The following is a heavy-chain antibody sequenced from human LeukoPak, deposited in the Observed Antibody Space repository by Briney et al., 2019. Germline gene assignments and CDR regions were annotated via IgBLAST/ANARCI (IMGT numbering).Heavy chain of an antibody. D-gene: IGHD2/OR15-2a*01. CDR1: GYTFTAYY. CDR3: ARDSVLREPFYYYYMDV. J-gene: IGHJ6*03. CDR2: INPNSGGT. Sequence: ASVKVSCKASGYTFTAYYMHWVRQAPGQGLEWMGWINPNSGGTNYAQKFQGRVTMTRDTSISTAYMELSRLRSDDTAVYYCARDSVLREPFYYYYMDVWGKGTTVTVSS. V-gene: IGHV1-2*02.